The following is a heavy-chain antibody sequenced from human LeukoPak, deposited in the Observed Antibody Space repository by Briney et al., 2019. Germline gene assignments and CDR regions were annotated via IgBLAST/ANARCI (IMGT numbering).Heavy chain of an antibody. J-gene: IGHJ5*02. Sequence: SETLSLTCTVSGGSISSYYWSWIRQPPGEGLEWIGYIYYSGSTNYNPSLKSRVTISVDTSKNQFSLKLSSVTAADTAVYYCARVTGDSSGYYYWFDPWGQGTLVTVSS. CDR1: GGSISSYY. CDR3: ARVTGDSSGYYYWFDP. D-gene: IGHD3-22*01. CDR2: IYYSGST. V-gene: IGHV4-59*01.